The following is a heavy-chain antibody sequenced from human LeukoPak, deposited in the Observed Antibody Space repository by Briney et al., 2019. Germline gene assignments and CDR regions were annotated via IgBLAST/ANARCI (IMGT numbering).Heavy chain of an antibody. D-gene: IGHD6-6*01. CDR1: GFTFSSYA. CDR2: ISRNGGST. CDR3: ARAGIAARRGNAFDI. Sequence: GGSLRLSCAASGFTFSSYAMHWVRQAPGKGLKYVSAISRNGGSTYYANSVKGRFTITRDNSKNTLYLHMGSLKASDTAMYYCARAGIAARRGNAFDIWGQGTMVTVSS. V-gene: IGHV3-64*01. J-gene: IGHJ3*02.